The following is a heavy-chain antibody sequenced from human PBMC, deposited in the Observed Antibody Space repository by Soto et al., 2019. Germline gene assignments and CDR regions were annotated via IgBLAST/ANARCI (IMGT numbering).Heavy chain of an antibody. V-gene: IGHV4-39*01. Sequence: SETLSLTCTVSGGSIANNNYYWGWVRQPPGKGLEWIGSAAYSGGTYKNPSLKSRVTVSVDTSKNQFSLKLTSVTAADTAVYCCAKVVVGATSHSDFDSWGQGTRVTVS. D-gene: IGHD2-15*01. CDR1: GGSIANNNYY. CDR2: AAYSGGT. J-gene: IGHJ4*02. CDR3: AKVVVGATSHSDFDS.